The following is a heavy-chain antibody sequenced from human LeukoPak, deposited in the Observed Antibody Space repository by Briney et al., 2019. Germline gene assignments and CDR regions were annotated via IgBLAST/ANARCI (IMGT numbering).Heavy chain of an antibody. D-gene: IGHD4-11*01. J-gene: IGHJ4*02. Sequence: ETLSLTCTVSGGSISSYYWSWIRQPPGKGLEWVSAISGSGGSTYYADSVKGRFTISRDNSKNTLYLQMNSLRAEDTAVYYCAKAFGNYLSHFDYWGQGTLVTVSS. V-gene: IGHV3-23*01. CDR1: GGSISSYY. CDR2: ISGSGGST. CDR3: AKAFGNYLSHFDY.